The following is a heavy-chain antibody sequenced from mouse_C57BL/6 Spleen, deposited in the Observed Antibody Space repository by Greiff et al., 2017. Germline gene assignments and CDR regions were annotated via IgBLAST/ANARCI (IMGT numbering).Heavy chain of an antibody. V-gene: IGHV1-81*01. Sequence: QVQLKESGAELARPGASVKLSCKASGYTFTSYGISWVKQRTGQGLEWIGEIYPRSGNTYYNEKFKGKATLTADKSSSTAYMELRSLTSEDSAVYFCARGGTTVVASEAWFAYWGQGTLVTVSA. CDR1: GYTFTSYG. CDR2: IYPRSGNT. CDR3: ARGGTTVVASEAWFAY. D-gene: IGHD1-1*01. J-gene: IGHJ3*01.